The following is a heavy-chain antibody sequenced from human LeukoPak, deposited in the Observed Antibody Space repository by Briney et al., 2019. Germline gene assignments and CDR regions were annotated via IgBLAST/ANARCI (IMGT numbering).Heavy chain of an antibody. CDR1: GFTFSSYA. CDR2: ISGSGGST. V-gene: IGHV3-23*01. CDR3: ARVGSNSGSRAPLNY. J-gene: IGHJ4*02. Sequence: PGGSLRLSCAASGFTFSSYAMSWVRQAPGKGLEWVSAISGSGGSTYYADSVTGRFTISRDNSKNTLYHQMNSLRAEDTAVYYCARVGSNSGSRAPLNYWGQGTLVTVSS. D-gene: IGHD1-26*01.